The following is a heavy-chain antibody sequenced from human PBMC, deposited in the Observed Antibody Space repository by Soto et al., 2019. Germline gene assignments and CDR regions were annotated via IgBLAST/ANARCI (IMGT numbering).Heavy chain of an antibody. CDR3: ARGYYYGSGRPTPGGMDV. D-gene: IGHD3-10*01. V-gene: IGHV1-18*01. CDR2: ISTYTGNT. Sequence: QVHLVQSGAEVKKPGASVKVSCKASGYTFTNYDINWVRQAPGQGLEWMGWISTYTGNTNYAQKLQGRVTMTTDTCTSRAYMELRSLRSDDTAVYYCARGYYYGSGRPTPGGMDVWGQGTTVTVSS. CDR1: GYTFTNYD. J-gene: IGHJ6*02.